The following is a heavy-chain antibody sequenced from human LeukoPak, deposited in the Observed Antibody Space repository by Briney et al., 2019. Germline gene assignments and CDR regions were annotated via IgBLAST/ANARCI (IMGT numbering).Heavy chain of an antibody. CDR3: ARLYYYDSSGYYFDY. D-gene: IGHD3-22*01. J-gene: IGHJ4*02. V-gene: IGHV2-70*01. CDR2: IDWDDDE. Sequence: SGPTLVKPTQTLTLTCTFSGFSLSTSGMCVSWIRQPPGKALEWLALIDWDDDEYYSTSLKTRLTISRDTSKNQVVLTMTNMDPVDTATYYCARLYYYDSSGYYFDYWGQGTLVTVSS. CDR1: GFSLSTSGMC.